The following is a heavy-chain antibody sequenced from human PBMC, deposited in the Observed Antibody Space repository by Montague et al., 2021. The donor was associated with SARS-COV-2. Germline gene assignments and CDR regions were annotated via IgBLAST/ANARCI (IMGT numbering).Heavy chain of an antibody. Sequence: SETLSLTYAVYGGSFNGYYWNWIRQPPGKGLEWIGEISDIGSTTYNPSLESRLTTSVDRSKNQFSLRLTSVTAADTAVYYCVRERECSGGSCYGPDDDAFDIWGQGTVVTVSS. CDR3: VRERECSGGSCYGPDDDAFDI. D-gene: IGHD2-15*01. CDR2: ISDIGST. CDR1: GGSFNGYY. J-gene: IGHJ3*02. V-gene: IGHV4-34*01.